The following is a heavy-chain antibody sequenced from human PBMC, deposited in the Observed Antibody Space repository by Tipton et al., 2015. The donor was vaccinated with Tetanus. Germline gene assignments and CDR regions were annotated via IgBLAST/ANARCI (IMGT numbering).Heavy chain of an antibody. Sequence: WSWVRQPSGKGLEWIGEINHSGTTNYNPSLKSRVTISVDTSKNQFSLKLRYETAADTAVFFCARGRYGALWEGDLLYYHQYGMDVWGQGTTVNVSS. CDR3: ARGRYGALWEGDLLYYHQYGMDV. D-gene: IGHD1-26*01. J-gene: IGHJ6*02. CDR2: INHSGTT. V-gene: IGHV4-34*01.